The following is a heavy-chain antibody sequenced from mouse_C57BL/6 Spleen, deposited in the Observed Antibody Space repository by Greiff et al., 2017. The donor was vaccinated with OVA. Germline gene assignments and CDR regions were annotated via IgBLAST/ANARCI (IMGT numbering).Heavy chain of an antibody. CDR2: INTGDGDT. V-gene: IGHV1-80*01. D-gene: IGHD2-4*01. CDR3: ARGPYDYDGYFDV. Sequence: VQLQQSGAELVKPGASVKISCKASGYAFSNYWMNWVKQRPGKGLEWIGQINTGDGDTNYNGTFKGKATMTADKSYSTAYMQMSSLSSEDSAVYVCARGPYDYDGYFDVWGKGTTVTVSS. CDR1: GYAFSNYW. J-gene: IGHJ1*03.